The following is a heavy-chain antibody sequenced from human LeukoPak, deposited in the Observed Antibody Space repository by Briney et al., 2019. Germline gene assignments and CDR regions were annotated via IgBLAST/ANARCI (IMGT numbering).Heavy chain of an antibody. D-gene: IGHD3-16*01. Sequence: SETLPLTCAVSGVSISGGGYSWSWLRQPPGKGREWIGYIYAGGTTYYNPSLQSRVTISVDRPENQFSLRLSSVTAADTAVYYCARAPYYDGLNAFDFWGQGTLVTVSS. CDR3: ARAPYYDGLNAFDF. CDR1: GVSISGGGYS. CDR2: IYAGGTT. J-gene: IGHJ3*01. V-gene: IGHV4-30-2*01.